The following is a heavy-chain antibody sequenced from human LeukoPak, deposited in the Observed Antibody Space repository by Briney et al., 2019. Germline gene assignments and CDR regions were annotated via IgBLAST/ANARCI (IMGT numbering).Heavy chain of an antibody. D-gene: IGHD3-22*01. CDR3: ARAPYYYDSSGYFSFDY. Sequence: SETLSLTCTVSGGSISSYYWSWIRQPPGKGLEWIGYIYYSGSTNYNPSLKSRVTISVDTSKDQFSLKLSSVTAADTAVYYCARAPYYYDSSGYFSFDYWGREPWSPSPQ. J-gene: IGHJ4*02. V-gene: IGHV4-59*01. CDR2: IYYSGST. CDR1: GGSISSYY.